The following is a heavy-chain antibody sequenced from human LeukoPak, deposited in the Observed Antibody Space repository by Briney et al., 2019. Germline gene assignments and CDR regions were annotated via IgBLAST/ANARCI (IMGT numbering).Heavy chain of an antibody. Sequence: GGSLRLSCAASGFTFSSYAVSWVRQAPGKGLEWVSAISGSGGSTYYADSVKGRFTISRDNSKNTLYLQMNSLRAEDTAVYYCAKRPNYYYDSSGPHDYWGQGTLVTVSS. V-gene: IGHV3-23*01. CDR2: ISGSGGST. D-gene: IGHD3-22*01. J-gene: IGHJ4*02. CDR3: AKRPNYYYDSSGPHDY. CDR1: GFTFSSYA.